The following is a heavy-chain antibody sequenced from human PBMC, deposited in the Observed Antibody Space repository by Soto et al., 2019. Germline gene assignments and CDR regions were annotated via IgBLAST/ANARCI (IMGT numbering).Heavy chain of an antibody. CDR3: ARDKDDYIWGSYRYPGDDLGSYYYMDV. CDR1: GFTFSDYY. J-gene: IGHJ6*03. CDR2: ISSSGSTI. D-gene: IGHD3-16*02. Sequence: PGGSLRLSCAASGFTFSDYYMGWIRQAPGKGLEWVSYISSSGSTIYYADSVKGRFTISRDNAKNSLYLQMNSLRAEDTAVYYCARDKDDYIWGSYRYPGDDLGSYYYMDVSGKGTTVTVSS. V-gene: IGHV3-11*01.